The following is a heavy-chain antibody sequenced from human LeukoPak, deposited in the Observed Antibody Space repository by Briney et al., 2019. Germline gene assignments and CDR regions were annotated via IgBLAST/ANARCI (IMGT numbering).Heavy chain of an antibody. CDR3: AKDLGDGYNYIYYYYYYGMDV. CDR2: ISGSGGST. D-gene: IGHD5-24*01. V-gene: IGHV3-23*01. CDR1: GFTFSSYA. Sequence: GGSLRLSCAASGFTFSSYAMSWVRQAPGKGLEWVSAISGSGGSTYYADSVKGRFTISRDNSKNTLYLQMNSLRAEDTAEYYCAKDLGDGYNYIYYYYYYGMDVWGQGTTVTVSS. J-gene: IGHJ6*02.